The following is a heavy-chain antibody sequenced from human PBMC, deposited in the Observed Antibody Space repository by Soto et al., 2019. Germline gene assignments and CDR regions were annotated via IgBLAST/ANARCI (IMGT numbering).Heavy chain of an antibody. Sequence: PSETLSLTCTVSGGSISSSSYYWGWIRQPPGKGLEWIGSIYYSGSTYYNPSLKSRVTISVDTSKNQFSLKLSSVTAADTAVYYCARRGTYIVLMVYAIGYFDYWGQGTLVTVSS. CDR3: ARRGTYIVLMVYAIGYFDY. V-gene: IGHV4-39*01. D-gene: IGHD2-8*01. CDR2: IYYSGST. CDR1: GGSISSSSYY. J-gene: IGHJ4*02.